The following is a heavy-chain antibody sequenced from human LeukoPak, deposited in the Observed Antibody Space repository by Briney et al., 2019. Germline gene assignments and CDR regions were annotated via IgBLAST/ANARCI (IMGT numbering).Heavy chain of an antibody. Sequence: PSETLSLTCTVSGGSISSSSCYWGWIRQPPGKGLEWIGSIYYSGSTYYNPSLKSRVTISVDTSKNQFSLKLSSVTAADTAVYYCARQHRPSGWYSSSSLGYWGQGTLVTVSS. CDR2: IYYSGST. D-gene: IGHD6-6*01. CDR3: ARQHRPSGWYSSSSLGY. V-gene: IGHV4-39*01. CDR1: GGSISSSSCY. J-gene: IGHJ4*02.